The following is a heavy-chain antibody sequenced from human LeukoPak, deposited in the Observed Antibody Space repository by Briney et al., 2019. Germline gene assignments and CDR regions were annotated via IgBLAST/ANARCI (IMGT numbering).Heavy chain of an antibody. D-gene: IGHD5-18*01. CDR3: ARGISGYSYGSRFDY. CDR2: ISKSGSAI. Sequence: GGSLRLSCAASGFTFSDNYMTWIRQAPGKGLEWLSYISKSGSAIYYADSVKGRFTISRDNAKNSLYLQMNSLRAEDTAVYYCARGISGYSYGSRFDYWGQGTLVTVSS. J-gene: IGHJ4*02. V-gene: IGHV3-11*01. CDR1: GFTFSDNY.